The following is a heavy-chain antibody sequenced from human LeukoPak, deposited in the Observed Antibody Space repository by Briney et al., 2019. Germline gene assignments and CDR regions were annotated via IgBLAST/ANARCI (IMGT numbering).Heavy chain of an antibody. J-gene: IGHJ4*02. V-gene: IGHV3-74*01. CDR1: GFIFNNYW. Sequence: PGGSLRHSCSASGFIFNNYWMHWVRQAPGKGLLWISRVSPDGRSTNYADSVKGRFTISRDNAKNTLYLQMNSLSAEDTAIYSCAKVDGTGNSVFAYWRQGTLVPVSS. D-gene: IGHD2-8*02. CDR3: AKVDGTGNSVFAY. CDR2: VSPDGRST.